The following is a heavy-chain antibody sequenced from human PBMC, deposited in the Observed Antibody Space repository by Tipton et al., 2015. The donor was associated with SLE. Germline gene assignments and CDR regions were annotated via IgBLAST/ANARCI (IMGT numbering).Heavy chain of an antibody. CDR1: GFSFGDYV. CDR3: ARLGSLNCRYFDV. J-gene: IGHJ2*01. Sequence: QLVQSGGGLIQPGRSLRLSCAASGFSFGDYVMSWVRQSPGKGLEWVGLIRGKFYGGTTEYAASLKGRFTISRDDSKSFAYLQMNSLKTEDTAVYYCARLGSLNCRYFDVWGPGTLVTVSS. V-gene: IGHV3-49*04. D-gene: IGHD2-15*01. CDR2: IRGKFYGGTT.